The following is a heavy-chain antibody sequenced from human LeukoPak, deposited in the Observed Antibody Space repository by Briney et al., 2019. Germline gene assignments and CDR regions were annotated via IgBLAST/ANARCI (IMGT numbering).Heavy chain of an antibody. D-gene: IGHD3-3*01. V-gene: IGHV1-69*05. CDR1: GGTFSSYA. CDR2: ITPMFGTA. Sequence: ASVKVSCKASGGTFSSYAISWVRQAPGQGLEWMGGITPMFGTANYAQKFQGRVTMTRDTSTSTVYMELSSLRPEDTAVYYCARGRDFWSGYSDYWGQGTLVTVSS. CDR3: ARGRDFWSGYSDY. J-gene: IGHJ4*02.